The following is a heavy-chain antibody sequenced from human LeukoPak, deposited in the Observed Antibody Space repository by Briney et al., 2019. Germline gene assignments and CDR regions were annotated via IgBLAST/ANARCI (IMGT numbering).Heavy chain of an antibody. Sequence: PSETLSLTCAVYGGSFSGYYWSWLRQPPGKGLEWIGEINHSGSTNYNPSLKSRVTISVDTSKNQFSLKLSSVTAADTAVYYCARDSYDILTGEDAFDIWGQGTMVTVSS. D-gene: IGHD3-9*01. CDR3: ARDSYDILTGEDAFDI. V-gene: IGHV4-34*01. CDR2: INHSGST. CDR1: GGSFSGYY. J-gene: IGHJ3*02.